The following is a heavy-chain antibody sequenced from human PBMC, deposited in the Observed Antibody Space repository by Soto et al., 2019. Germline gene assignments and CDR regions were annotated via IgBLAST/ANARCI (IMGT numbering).Heavy chain of an antibody. J-gene: IGHJ6*04. CDR2: ISYDGSNK. V-gene: IGHV3-30*03. Sequence: GGSLRLSCAASGFTFSSYGMHWVRQAPGKGLEWVAVISYDGSNKYYADSVKGRFTISRDNSKNTLYLQMNSLRAEDTAVYYYARVGPRLITVTTWIYYYGMDFWGKGTTVTVSS. CDR3: ARVGPRLITVTTWIYYYGMDF. D-gene: IGHD4-4*01. CDR1: GFTFSSYG.